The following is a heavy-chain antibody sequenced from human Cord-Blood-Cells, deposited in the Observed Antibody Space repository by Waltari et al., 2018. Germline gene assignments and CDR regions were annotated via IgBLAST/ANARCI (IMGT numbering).Heavy chain of an antibody. CDR3: ARGDLIVPAATPRDY. D-gene: IGHD2-2*01. Sequence: QVQLVESGGGVVQPGRSLRLSCAAPGFTFSSYAMPLVRPAPGKGLVWVAVIAYDGSNKYYADSVKGRFTISRDNSKNTLYLQMNSLRAEDTAVYYCARGDLIVPAATPRDYWGQGTLVTVSS. V-gene: IGHV3-30-3*01. CDR1: GFTFSSYA. J-gene: IGHJ4*02. CDR2: IAYDGSNK.